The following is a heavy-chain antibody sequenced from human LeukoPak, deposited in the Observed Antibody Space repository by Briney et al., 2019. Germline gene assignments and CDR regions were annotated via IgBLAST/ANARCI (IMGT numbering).Heavy chain of an antibody. D-gene: IGHD3-22*01. CDR3: ARGVWDSSGYFS. CDR1: GYTFTSYD. CDR2: MNPNSGNT. J-gene: IGHJ4*02. Sequence: ASVKVSCKASGYTFTSYDINWVRQATGQGLEWMGWMNPNSGNTGYSQKFQGRVTMTRNTSISTAYMELSSLRSEDTAVYYCARGVWDSSGYFSWGQGTLVTVSS. V-gene: IGHV1-8*01.